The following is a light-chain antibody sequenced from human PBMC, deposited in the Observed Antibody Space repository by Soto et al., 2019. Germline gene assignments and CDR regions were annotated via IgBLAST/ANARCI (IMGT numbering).Light chain of an antibody. Sequence: DIQMTQPPSSLSASVGDRVTITCRASQSISSYLNLYQQKPGKAPKLLISAASMLQSGVPSSFSGCRSGTDFTLAISSLQPEDVATDYDQQSYSTPLTLGQGTRLEIK. CDR3: QQSYSTPLT. CDR1: QSISSY. J-gene: IGKJ5*01. V-gene: IGKV1-39*01. CDR2: AAS.